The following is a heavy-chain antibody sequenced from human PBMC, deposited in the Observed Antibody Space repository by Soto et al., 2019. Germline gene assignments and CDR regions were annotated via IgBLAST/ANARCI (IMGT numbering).Heavy chain of an antibody. J-gene: IGHJ5*02. CDR3: ARVPDR. D-gene: IGHD2-2*01. V-gene: IGHV4-39*07. CDR1: GGSISSSSYY. Sequence: SETLSLTCTVSGGSISSSSYYWGWIRQPPGKGLEWIGYIYHSGSTYYNPSLKSRVTISVDRSKNQFSLKLSSVTAADRAVYYCARVPDRWGQGTLVTVSS. CDR2: IYHSGST.